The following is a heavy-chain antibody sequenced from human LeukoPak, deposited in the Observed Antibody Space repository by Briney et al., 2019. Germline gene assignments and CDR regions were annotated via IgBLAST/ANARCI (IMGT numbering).Heavy chain of an antibody. J-gene: IGHJ6*03. CDR2: ISTFNGHT. V-gene: IGHV1-18*01. CDR3: ARVDTVNYYYYMDV. D-gene: IGHD4-17*01. Sequence: ASVKVSCKASGYTFTTYGIRWVRQAHGHGLEWMGWISTFNGHTNYAQSRQDRVTMTTDTATSTVYMELSSLTLDDTAVYYCARVDTVNYYYYMDVRGKGTPVTVSS. CDR1: GYTFTTYG.